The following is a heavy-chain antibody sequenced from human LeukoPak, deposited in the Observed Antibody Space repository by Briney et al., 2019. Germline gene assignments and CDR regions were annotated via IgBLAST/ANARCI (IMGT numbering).Heavy chain of an antibody. CDR1: GGTFSSYA. J-gene: IGHJ3*02. CDR2: IIPIFGTA. D-gene: IGHD1-26*01. V-gene: IGHV1-69*06. CDR3: ARVEGIVGATFAFDI. Sequence: ASVKVSCKASGGTFSSYAISRVRQAPGQGLEWMGGIIPIFGTANYAQKFQGRVTITADKSTSTAYMELSSLRSEDTAVYYCARVEGIVGATFAFDIWGQGTMVTVSS.